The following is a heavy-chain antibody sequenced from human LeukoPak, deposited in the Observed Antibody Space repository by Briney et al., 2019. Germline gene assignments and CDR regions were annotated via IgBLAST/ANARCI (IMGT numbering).Heavy chain of an antibody. Sequence: GASVKVSCKASGYTFTGYYMHWVRQAPGQGLEWMGWINPNSGGTNYAQKFQGRVTMTRDTSISTAYMELSRLRSDDTAVYYCAILYGDYGRRDAFDIWGQGTMVTVSS. V-gene: IGHV1-2*02. CDR1: GYTFTGYY. CDR2: INPNSGGT. J-gene: IGHJ3*02. CDR3: AILYGDYGRRDAFDI. D-gene: IGHD4-17*01.